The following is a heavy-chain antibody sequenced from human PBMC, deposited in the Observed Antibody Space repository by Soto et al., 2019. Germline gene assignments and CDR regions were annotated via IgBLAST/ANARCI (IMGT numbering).Heavy chain of an antibody. V-gene: IGHV2-5*02. CDR3: AHRRGSDSSGYYYVY. CDR1: GFSLSTSGVG. CDR2: IYWDDDK. D-gene: IGHD3-22*01. J-gene: IGHJ4*02. Sequence: SGATLVNHTQTLTLTCTFSGFSLSTSGVGVGWISQPPGKALEWLAFIYWDDDKRYSPSLKSRLTITKDTSKNQVVLTMTNMDPVDTATYYCAHRRGSDSSGYYYVYWSQGTPVTVSS.